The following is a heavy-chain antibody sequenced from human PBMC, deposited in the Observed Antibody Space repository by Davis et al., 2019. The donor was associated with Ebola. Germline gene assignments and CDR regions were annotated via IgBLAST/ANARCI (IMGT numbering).Heavy chain of an antibody. CDR1: GYTFTSYG. Sequence: AASVKVSCKASGYTFTSYGISWVRQAPGQGLEWMGWISGYEDNTNYAPRFQGRITLTKDRATSTVYMELRGLTSDDTAVYYCARDLATSSGAHFFYFGMDVWGEGTSVAVSS. CDR3: ARDLATSSGAHFFYFGMDV. J-gene: IGHJ6*04. CDR2: ISGYEDNT. D-gene: IGHD3-10*01. V-gene: IGHV1-18*01.